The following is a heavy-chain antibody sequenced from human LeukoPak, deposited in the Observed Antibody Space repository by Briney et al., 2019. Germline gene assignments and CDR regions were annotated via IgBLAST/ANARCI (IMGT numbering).Heavy chain of an antibody. J-gene: IGHJ6*02. V-gene: IGHV3-23*01. CDR1: GFTFSSYA. CDR2: LSGSGGDT. D-gene: IGHD3-3*01. Sequence: GGSLRLSCAASGFTFSSYALSWVRQSPGKGLEWVSTLSGSGGDTYYADSVKGRFTISRDDSKNTLYLQMNSLKTEDTAVYYCTTERITIFGVVIAYYGMDVWGQGTTVTVSS. CDR3: TTERITIFGVVIAYYGMDV.